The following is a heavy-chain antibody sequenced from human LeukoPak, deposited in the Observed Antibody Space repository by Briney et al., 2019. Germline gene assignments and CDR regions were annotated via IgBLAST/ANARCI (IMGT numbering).Heavy chain of an antibody. CDR2: ISGSGYNS. Sequence: GGSLRLSCAASGFTFSIYAMNWVRQAPGKGLEWVSAISGSGYNSYYADSVKGRFTTSRDNSKNTLFLQMNSLRGEDTAIYYCAKWMVRRDFWSGAFDIWGQGTMVTV. J-gene: IGHJ3*02. CDR3: AKWMVRRDFWSGAFDI. V-gene: IGHV3-23*01. CDR1: GFTFSIYA. D-gene: IGHD3-3*01.